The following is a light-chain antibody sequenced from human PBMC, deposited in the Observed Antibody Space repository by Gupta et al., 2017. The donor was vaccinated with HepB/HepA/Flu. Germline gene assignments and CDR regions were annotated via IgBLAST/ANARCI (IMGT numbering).Light chain of an antibody. V-gene: IGKV3-15*01. Sequence: EIVMTHSPATLSVSPGERATLSCRASQSISANLGSFQQKPCQAPRPLIYDASSRAIAVPARFSASGSGTEFTLTIISLQSEDFAIYYCHQEYSWPTTFGQGTRLEIK. CDR2: DAS. CDR1: QSISAN. CDR3: HQEYSWPTT. J-gene: IGKJ5*01.